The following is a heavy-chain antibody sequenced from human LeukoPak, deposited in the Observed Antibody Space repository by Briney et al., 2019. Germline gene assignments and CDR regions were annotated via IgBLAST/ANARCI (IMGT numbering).Heavy chain of an antibody. Sequence: SETLSLTCTVSGGSISSYYWNWIRQPAEKGLEWIGRIYTSGSTNYNPSLKSRVTMSVDTSKNQFSLKLSSVTAADTAVYYCAGSLNYYDRRGYSFDYWGQGTLVTVSS. CDR1: GGSISSYY. J-gene: IGHJ4*02. V-gene: IGHV4-4*07. D-gene: IGHD3-22*01. CDR3: AGSLNYYDRRGYSFDY. CDR2: IYTSGST.